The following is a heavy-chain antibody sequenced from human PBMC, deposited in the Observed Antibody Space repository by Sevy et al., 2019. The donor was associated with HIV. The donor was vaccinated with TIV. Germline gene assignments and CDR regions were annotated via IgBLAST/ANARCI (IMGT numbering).Heavy chain of an antibody. CDR3: TTDRGRTSSMYFDL. D-gene: IGHD3-10*01. V-gene: IGHV3-15*01. J-gene: IGHJ2*01. CDR2: IKSNSNGVTI. Sequence: GSLRLSCAASGFTFSRAWMSWVRQAPGKGLEWVGRIKSNSNGVTIDYAAPVKGRFSISRDDSENTVYLQMNSLNTEDTATYYCTTDRGRTSSMYFDLWGRGTLVTVSS. CDR1: GFTFSRAW.